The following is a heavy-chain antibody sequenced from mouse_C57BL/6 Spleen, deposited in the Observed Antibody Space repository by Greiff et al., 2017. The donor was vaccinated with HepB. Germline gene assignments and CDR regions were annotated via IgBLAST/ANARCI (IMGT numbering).Heavy chain of an antibody. V-gene: IGHV1-69*01. CDR3: ARRPYYDYDGVAMDY. CDR1: GYTFTSYW. CDR2: IDPSDSYT. D-gene: IGHD2-4*01. J-gene: IGHJ4*01. Sequence: VKLQQPGAELVMPGASVKLSCKASGYTFTSYWMHWVKQRPGQGLEWIGDIDPSDSYTNYNQKFKGKSTLTVDKSSSTAYMQLSSLTSEDAAVYYCARRPYYDYDGVAMDYWGQGTSVTVSS.